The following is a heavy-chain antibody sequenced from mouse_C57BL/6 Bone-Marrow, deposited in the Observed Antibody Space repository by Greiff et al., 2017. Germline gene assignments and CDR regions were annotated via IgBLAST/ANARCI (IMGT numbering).Heavy chain of an antibody. Sequence: VQLQQSGPGLVAPSQSLSITCTVSGFSLTSYGVSWVRQPPGKGLEWLGVIWGDGSRNYHSALISRLSIRKDNSNSQVFLKLTSLQTDDTATYCCAIFYYGNNYFDYWGQGTTLTVSS. CDR1: GFSLTSYG. V-gene: IGHV2-3*01. J-gene: IGHJ2*01. CDR3: AIFYYGNNYFDY. CDR2: IWGDGSR. D-gene: IGHD1-1*01.